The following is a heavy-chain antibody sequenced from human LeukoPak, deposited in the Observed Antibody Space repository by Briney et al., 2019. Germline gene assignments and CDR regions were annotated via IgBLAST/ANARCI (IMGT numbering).Heavy chain of an antibody. D-gene: IGHD6-13*01. CDR3: ARDRGSSWYVDY. CDR2: INPSSGGT. V-gene: IGHV1-2*02. Sequence: ASVKVSCKASGYIFTGYYMHWVRQAPGQGLEWMGWINPSSGGTEYAQKFQGRVTMTGDTSISTAYMELSRLRSDDTAVYYCARDRGSSWYVDYWGQGTLVTVSS. CDR1: GYIFTGYY. J-gene: IGHJ4*02.